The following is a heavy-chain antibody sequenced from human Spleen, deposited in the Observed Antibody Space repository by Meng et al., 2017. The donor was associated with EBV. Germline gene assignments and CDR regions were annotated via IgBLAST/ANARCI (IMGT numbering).Heavy chain of an antibody. V-gene: IGHV1-69*01. J-gene: IGHJ4*02. CDR1: GGTFRSDA. CDR2: LIPMVGAP. D-gene: IGHD3-10*01. CDR3: ASESGRGFTPDY. Sequence: QVQLVQSVAGVKKPGSSVKVSCRTSGGTFRSDAVSWVRQAPGQGLEWMGGLIPMVGAPHYAQKFQGRVTIIADESTSTHSMELNSLRSEDTAMYYCASESGRGFTPDYWGQGTLVTVSS.